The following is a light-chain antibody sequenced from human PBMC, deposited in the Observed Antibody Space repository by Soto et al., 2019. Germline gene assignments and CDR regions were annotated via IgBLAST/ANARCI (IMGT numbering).Light chain of an antibody. J-gene: IGLJ2*01. Sequence: QSVLTQPPSASGTPGQRVTISCSGSSSNIGSNTVNWYQQLPGTAPKLLIYSNNQRPSGVPDRFSGSKSGTSASLAISGLQSEDEADYYCQVWGSDHDHPAFGGGTKVTVL. CDR2: SNN. CDR1: SSNIGSNT. V-gene: IGLV1-44*01. CDR3: QVWGSDHDHPA.